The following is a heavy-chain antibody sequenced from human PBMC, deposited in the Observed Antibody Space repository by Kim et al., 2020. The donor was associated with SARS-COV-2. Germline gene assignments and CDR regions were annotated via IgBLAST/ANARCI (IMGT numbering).Heavy chain of an antibody. D-gene: IGHD3-3*01. CDR3: ARDMSSRITIFGVVISPSTDCVY. V-gene: IGHV1-18*01. Sequence: ASVKVSCKASGYTFTSYGISWVRQAPGQGLEWMGWISAYNGHTNYAQKLQGRVTMTTDTSTSTAYMELRSLRSDDTAVYYCARDMSSRITIFGVVISPSTDCVYWGEGTLVTVPS. CDR1: GYTFTSYG. J-gene: IGHJ4*02. CDR2: ISAYNGHT.